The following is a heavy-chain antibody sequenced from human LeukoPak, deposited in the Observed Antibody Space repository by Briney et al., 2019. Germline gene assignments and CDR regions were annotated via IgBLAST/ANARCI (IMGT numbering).Heavy chain of an antibody. CDR1: GGSISSGGYY. D-gene: IGHD3-9*01. V-gene: IGHV4-61*08. CDR3: ARVHYDILTGSNYNWFDP. CDR2: IYYSGST. J-gene: IGHJ5*02. Sequence: PSETLSLTCTVSGGSISSGGYYWSWIRQPPGKGLEWIGYIYYSGSTNYNPSLKSQVTISVDTSKNQFSLKLSSVTAADTAVYYCARVHYDILTGSNYNWFDPWGQGTLVTVSS.